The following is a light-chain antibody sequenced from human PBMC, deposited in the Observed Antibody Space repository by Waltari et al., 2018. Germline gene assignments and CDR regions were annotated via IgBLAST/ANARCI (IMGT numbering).Light chain of an antibody. Sequence: QSDLTPPPPASETHGQRVTLSCSRCLPNMGSYHVSCSQQVPGPAPKLLIYRNNQLPLGVPDRFSGSKSGTSASLAISGLQSEDEADYYCAAWDDSVSGSWVFGGGTKLTV. CDR3: AAWDDSVSGSWV. V-gene: IGLV1-47*01. CDR1: LPNMGSYH. CDR2: RNN. J-gene: IGLJ3*02.